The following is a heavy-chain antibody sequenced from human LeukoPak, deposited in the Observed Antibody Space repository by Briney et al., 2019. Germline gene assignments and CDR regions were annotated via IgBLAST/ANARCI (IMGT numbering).Heavy chain of an antibody. CDR3: ARGLGGDNDAFDI. Sequence: GASVKVSCKASGYTFISYYMYWVRQAPGQGLEWMGIVNPSDGGTSYAQKFQGRVTMTRDTSTSTVYMELSSLRSEDTAMYYCARGLGGDNDAFDIWGQGTMVTVSS. CDR1: GYTFISYY. D-gene: IGHD2-21*02. V-gene: IGHV1-46*01. CDR2: VNPSDGGT. J-gene: IGHJ3*02.